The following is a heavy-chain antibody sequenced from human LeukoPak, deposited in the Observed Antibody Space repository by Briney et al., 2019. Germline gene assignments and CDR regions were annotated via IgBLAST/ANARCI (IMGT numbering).Heavy chain of an antibody. CDR2: INHSGST. J-gene: IGHJ4*02. CDR1: GGPFSGYY. Sequence: PSETLSLTCAVYGGPFSGYYWSWIRQPPGKGLEWIGEINHSGSTNYNPSLKSRVTISVDTSKNQFSLKLRSVTAADTAVYYCASLGYDGSALHHFDYWGQGTLVTVSS. CDR3: ASLGYDGSALHHFDY. D-gene: IGHD3-22*01. V-gene: IGHV4-34*01.